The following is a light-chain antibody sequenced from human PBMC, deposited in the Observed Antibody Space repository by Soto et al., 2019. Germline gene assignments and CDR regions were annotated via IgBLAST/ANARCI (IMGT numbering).Light chain of an antibody. CDR2: EVS. Sequence: ALTQSPSASGSPGQSVTISCTGTSSDVGNYKYVSWYQQHPGKAPKLMIYEVSKRPSGVPDRFSGSKSGNTASLTVSGLQVEDEADYYCSSYAGSNLWVFGGGTKLTVL. CDR3: SSYAGSNLWV. CDR1: SSDVGNYKY. V-gene: IGLV2-8*01. J-gene: IGLJ3*02.